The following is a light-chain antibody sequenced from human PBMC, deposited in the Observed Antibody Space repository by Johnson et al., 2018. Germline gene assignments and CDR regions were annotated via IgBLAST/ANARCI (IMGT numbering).Light chain of an antibody. Sequence: QSVLTQPPSVSAAPGQKVTISCSGSSSNIGNNYVSWYQQLPGTAPKLLIYENNKRPSGIPDRFSGSKSGTSATLGITGLQTGDEADYYCGTWDSSLSAGNVFGTGTTVTGL. CDR1: SSNIGNNY. CDR2: ENN. J-gene: IGLJ1*01. CDR3: GTWDSSLSAGNV. V-gene: IGLV1-51*02.